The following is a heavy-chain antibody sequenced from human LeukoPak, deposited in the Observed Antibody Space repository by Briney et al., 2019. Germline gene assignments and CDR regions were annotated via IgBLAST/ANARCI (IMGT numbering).Heavy chain of an antibody. D-gene: IGHD2-15*01. Sequence: PSETLSLTCTVSGGSISSYFWSWIRRPPGKGLEWIGYIYYSGSTNYNPSLKSRVTISVDTSKNQFSLKLSSVTAADTAVYYRARQGSYCRGGSCYFHYGMDVWGQGTTVTVSS. CDR2: IYYSGST. CDR1: GGSISSYF. V-gene: IGHV4-59*08. CDR3: ARQGSYCRGGSCYFHYGMDV. J-gene: IGHJ6*02.